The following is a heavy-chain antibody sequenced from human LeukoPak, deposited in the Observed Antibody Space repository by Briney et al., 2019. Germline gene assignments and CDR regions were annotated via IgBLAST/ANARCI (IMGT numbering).Heavy chain of an antibody. CDR3: ARGELFFSSPMYYFDY. D-gene: IGHD3-10*01. V-gene: IGHV1-69*13. Sequence: GASVKVSCKASGGTFSSYAISWVRQAPGQGLEWMGGIIPIFGTANYAQKFQGRVTITADESTSTAYMELSSLRSEDTAVYYCARGELFFSSPMYYFDYWGQGTLVTVSS. CDR1: GGTFSSYA. CDR2: IIPIFGTA. J-gene: IGHJ4*02.